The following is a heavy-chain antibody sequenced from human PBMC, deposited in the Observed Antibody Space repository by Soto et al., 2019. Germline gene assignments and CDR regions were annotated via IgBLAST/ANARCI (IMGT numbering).Heavy chain of an antibody. CDR1: GGSCSGYY. J-gene: IGHJ5*02. CDR3: ARARITMVRGVITQRDNWFDP. V-gene: IGHV4-34*01. D-gene: IGHD3-10*01. Sequence: TSVTLRDTKAVYGGSCSGYYCSCISQPPGKGLEWIGEINHSGSTNYNPSLKSRVTISVDTSKNQFSLKLSSVTAADTAVYYCARARITMVRGVITQRDNWFDPRAQGTLVTVSS. CDR2: INHSGST.